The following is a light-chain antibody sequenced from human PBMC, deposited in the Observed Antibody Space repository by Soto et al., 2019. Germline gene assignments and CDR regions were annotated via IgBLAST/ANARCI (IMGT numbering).Light chain of an antibody. CDR3: QQDYNLPYT. V-gene: IGKV3D-7*01. CDR2: GAS. CDR1: QTVAGTS. J-gene: IGKJ2*01. Sequence: EIVLTQSPATLSLSPGERATLSCRASQTVAGTSLSWYQQKPGQAPRVLIYGASTRATGIPARFSGSGSGTDFILTISSLQPEDFAVYYCQQDYNLPYTFGQGTKLEVK.